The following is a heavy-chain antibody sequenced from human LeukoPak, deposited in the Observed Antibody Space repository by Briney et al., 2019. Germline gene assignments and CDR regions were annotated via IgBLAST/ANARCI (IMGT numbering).Heavy chain of an antibody. CDR2: INAGNGNT. J-gene: IGHJ6*02. D-gene: IGHD1-20*01. CDR1: GYTFTSYA. Sequence: GASVKVSCKASGYTFTSYAMHWVRQAPGQRLEWMGWINAGNGNTKYSQKFQGRVTITRDTSASTAYMELSSLRSEDTAVYYCARVVNWQEDYYYYGMDVWGQGTTVTVSS. CDR3: ARVVNWQEDYYYYGMDV. V-gene: IGHV1-3*01.